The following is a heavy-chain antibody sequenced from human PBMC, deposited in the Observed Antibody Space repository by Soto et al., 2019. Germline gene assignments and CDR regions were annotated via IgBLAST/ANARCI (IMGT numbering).Heavy chain of an antibody. J-gene: IGHJ4*02. CDR1: GFTFSSYA. CDR2: ISSNGGST. D-gene: IGHD3-9*01. CDR3: VKALYYDILTGYQPYYFDY. V-gene: IGHV3-64D*08. Sequence: GGSLRLSCSASGFTFSSYAMHWVRQAPGKGLDYVSAISSNGGSTYYADSVKGRFTISRDNSKNTLYLQMSSLRAEDTAVYYCVKALYYDILTGYQPYYFDYWGQGTLVTVSS.